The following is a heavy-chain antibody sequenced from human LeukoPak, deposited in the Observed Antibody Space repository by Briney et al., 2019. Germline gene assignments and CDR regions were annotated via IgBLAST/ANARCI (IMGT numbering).Heavy chain of an antibody. V-gene: IGHV3-53*01. CDR3: ARGLDYGDYFDY. CDR2: FYSAGST. CDR1: GFTFSDYC. D-gene: IGHD4-17*01. Sequence: PGGSLRLSCAASGFTFSDYCMSWIRQAPGKGLEWVSVFYSAGSTYYADSVKGRFTISRDNSKNTLYLQMNSLRAEDTAVYYCARGLDYGDYFDYWGQGTLVTVSS. J-gene: IGHJ4*02.